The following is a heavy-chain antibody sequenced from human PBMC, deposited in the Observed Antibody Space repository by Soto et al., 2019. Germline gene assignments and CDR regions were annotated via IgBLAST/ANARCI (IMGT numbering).Heavy chain of an antibody. V-gene: IGHV1-8*01. CDR2: MNPNSGNT. CDR1: GYTFTSYY. CDR3: ARHETLHGDYDY. D-gene: IGHD4-17*01. Sequence: GASVKVSCKASGYTFTSYYINWVRQATGQGLEWMGWMNPNSGNTDYAQKFRGRVTMTRDTSIRTAYMELSGLTSEDTAVYYCARHETLHGDYDYWGQGTLVTVSS. J-gene: IGHJ4*02.